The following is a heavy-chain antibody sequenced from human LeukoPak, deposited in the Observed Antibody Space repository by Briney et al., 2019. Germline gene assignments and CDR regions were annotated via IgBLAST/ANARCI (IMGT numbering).Heavy chain of an antibody. CDR1: AFTFSSYA. D-gene: IGHD6-13*01. CDR3: AKVSWANYFDY. Sequence: GGSLRLSCAASAFTFSSYAMSWVRQPPGKGLQWVSTISGSGGSTYYADSVRGRFTISRDNSKNTLYLQMNSLRAEDTAIYYCAKVSWANYFDYWGRGTLVTVSS. V-gene: IGHV3-23*01. J-gene: IGHJ4*02. CDR2: ISGSGGST.